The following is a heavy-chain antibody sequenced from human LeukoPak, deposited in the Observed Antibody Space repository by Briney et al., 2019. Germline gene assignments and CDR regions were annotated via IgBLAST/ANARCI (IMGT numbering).Heavy chain of an antibody. CDR1: GGSFSGYY. Sequence: SETLSLTCAVYGGSFSGYYWSWIRQPPGKGLEWIGEINHSGSTNYNPSLKSRVTISVDTSKNQFSLKLSSVTAADTAVYYCAKWESATVTPKTIYYYYGMDVWGQGTTVTVSS. J-gene: IGHJ6*02. D-gene: IGHD4-17*01. CDR3: AKWESATVTPKTIYYYYGMDV. CDR2: INHSGST. V-gene: IGHV4-34*01.